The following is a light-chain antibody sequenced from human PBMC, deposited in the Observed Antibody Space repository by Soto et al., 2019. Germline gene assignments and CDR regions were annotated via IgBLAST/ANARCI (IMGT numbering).Light chain of an antibody. V-gene: IGKV3-11*01. Sequence: EIVLTQSPATLSLSPGERATLSCRASQSVSSYLAWYQHKPGQAPRLLIYDASNRATGIPARFSGSGSGTDFTLTISSLEPEDFAVYYCQQRSNWPTFGVGTKVEIK. J-gene: IGKJ4*01. CDR1: QSVSSY. CDR3: QQRSNWPT. CDR2: DAS.